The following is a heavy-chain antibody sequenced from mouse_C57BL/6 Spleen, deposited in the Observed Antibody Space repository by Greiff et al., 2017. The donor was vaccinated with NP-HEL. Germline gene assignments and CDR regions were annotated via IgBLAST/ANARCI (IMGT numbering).Heavy chain of an antibody. CDR2: IWRGGST. D-gene: IGHD1-2*01. J-gene: IGHJ4*01. Sequence: QVQLKESGPGLVQPSQSLSITCTVSGFSLTSYGVHWVRQSPGKGLEWLGVIWRGGSTDYNAAFMYRLSITKDNSKSKVFYKMNSLQADDTTIYYCAKTLATVLEDDAMDYWGQVTSVTVSS. V-gene: IGHV2-5*01. CDR3: AKTLATVLEDDAMDY. CDR1: GFSLTSYG.